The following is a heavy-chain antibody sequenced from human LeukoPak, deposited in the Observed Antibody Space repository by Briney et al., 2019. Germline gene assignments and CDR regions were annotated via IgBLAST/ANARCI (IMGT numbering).Heavy chain of an antibody. V-gene: IGHV4-31*03. CDR2: IYYSGST. CDR3: ARDRREYYDSSGYYDY. Sequence: SETLSLTCTVSGGSISSGGYYWSWIRQHPGKGLEWIGYIYYSGSTYYNPSLKSRVTISVDTSKNQFSLKLSSVTAADTAVYYCARDRREYYDSSGYYDYWGQGTLVTVSS. D-gene: IGHD3-22*01. CDR1: GGSISSGGYY. J-gene: IGHJ4*02.